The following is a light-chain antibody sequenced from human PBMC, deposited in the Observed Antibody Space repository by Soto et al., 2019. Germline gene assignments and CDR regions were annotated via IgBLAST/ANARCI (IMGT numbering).Light chain of an antibody. Sequence: EIMMTQSPATLSVSPGERATLSCRASQSVRNNIAWYQQKPGQAPRLLIYYASTRATGIPARFSGSGSGTEFTLTISSLQSEDFALYNCQQYNNRPPITVGQGTRLEIK. V-gene: IGKV3-15*01. CDR2: YAS. J-gene: IGKJ5*01. CDR1: QSVRNN. CDR3: QQYNNRPPIT.